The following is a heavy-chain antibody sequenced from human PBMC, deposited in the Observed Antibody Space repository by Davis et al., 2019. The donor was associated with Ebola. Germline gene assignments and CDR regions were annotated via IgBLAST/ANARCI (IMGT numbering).Heavy chain of an antibody. CDR1: GGSVSSGSYY. CDR3: ARDVMTTVTTGWFDP. CDR2: IHYSGST. Sequence: MPSETLSLTCAVSGGSVSSGSYYWSWIRQPPGKGLEWIGYIHYSGSTNYNPSLKSRVTISVDTSKNQFSLKLSSVTAADTAVYYCARDVMTTVTTGWFDPWGQGTLVTVSS. D-gene: IGHD4-11*01. J-gene: IGHJ5*02. V-gene: IGHV4-61*01.